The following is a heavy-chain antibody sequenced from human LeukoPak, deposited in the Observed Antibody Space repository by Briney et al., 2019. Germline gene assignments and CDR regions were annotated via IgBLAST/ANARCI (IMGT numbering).Heavy chain of an antibody. CDR1: GGSISSYY. CDR3: ARANVDTAMVYAFDI. V-gene: IGHV4-59*01. Sequence: PSETLSLTCTVSGGSISSYYWSWIRQPPGKGLEWMGYIYYSGSTKYNPSLKSRVTISEDSSKKQFSLKLSSATAADTAVYYCARANVDTAMVYAFDIWGQGTMVTVSS. J-gene: IGHJ3*02. D-gene: IGHD5-18*01. CDR2: IYYSGST.